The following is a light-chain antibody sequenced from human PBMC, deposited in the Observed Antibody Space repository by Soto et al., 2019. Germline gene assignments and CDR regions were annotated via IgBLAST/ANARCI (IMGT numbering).Light chain of an antibody. CDR1: QNSGSF. CDR3: QQSFSTPT. Sequence: DIQMTQSPSSLPATIGDRVTITCRASQNSGSFLNWYQHKPVEAPRLLVYSAFRIQSGVPSRFSGSGSGTDFTLTISSMQPEDSATYYCQQSFSTPTFGQGTRLEIK. CDR2: SAF. J-gene: IGKJ5*01. V-gene: IGKV1-39*01.